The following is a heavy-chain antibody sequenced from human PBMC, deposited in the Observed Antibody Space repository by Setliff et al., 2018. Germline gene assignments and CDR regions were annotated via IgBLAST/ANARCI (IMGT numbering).Heavy chain of an antibody. J-gene: IGHJ4*02. D-gene: IGHD6-19*01. Sequence: GGSLRLSCAASGISSYTMSWARQAPGKGLEWVGFIRSKAYGGTTEYAASVKGRFTISRDDSKSIAYLQMNSLKTEDTAVYYCTRASSIAVAGSSIWGQGTLVTVSS. CDR2: IRSKAYGGTT. CDR1: GISSYT. V-gene: IGHV3-49*04. CDR3: TRASSIAVAGSSI.